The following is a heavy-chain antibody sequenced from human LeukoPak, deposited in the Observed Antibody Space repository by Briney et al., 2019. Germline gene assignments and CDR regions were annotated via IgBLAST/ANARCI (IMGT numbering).Heavy chain of an antibody. J-gene: IGHJ4*02. Sequence: SETLSLTCAVYGGSFSGYYWSWIRQPPGKGLEWIGEINHSGSTNYNPSLKSRVTISVDTSKNRFSLKLSSVTAADTAVYYCARGGSLYCSSTSCYEYDYWGQGTLVTVSS. D-gene: IGHD2-2*01. CDR2: INHSGST. V-gene: IGHV4-34*01. CDR3: ARGGSLYCSSTSCYEYDY. CDR1: GGSFSGYY.